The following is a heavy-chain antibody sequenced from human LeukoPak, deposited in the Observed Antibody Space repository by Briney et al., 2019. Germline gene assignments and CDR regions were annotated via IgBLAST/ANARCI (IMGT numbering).Heavy chain of an antibody. CDR2: ISGSGGST. CDR1: GFTFSSYA. CDR3: AGILTGYYTFPLPFDY. D-gene: IGHD3-9*01. Sequence: PGGSLRLSCAAAGFTFSSYAMSWVRPAPGKGLEWVSDISGSGGSTYYADSVKGRFTISRDNSKNTLYLQMNSLRAEDTAVYYCAGILTGYYTFPLPFDYWGQGTLVTVSS. J-gene: IGHJ4*02. V-gene: IGHV3-23*01.